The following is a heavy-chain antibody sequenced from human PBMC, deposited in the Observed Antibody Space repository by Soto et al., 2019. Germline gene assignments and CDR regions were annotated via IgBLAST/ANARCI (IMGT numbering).Heavy chain of an antibody. D-gene: IGHD3-3*01. CDR2: IKQDGSEK. V-gene: IGHV3-7*05. Sequence: GSLRLSCAASGFTFSSYWMSWVRQAPGKGLEWVANIKQDGSEKYYVDSVKGRFTISRDNAKNSLYLQMNSLRAEDTAVYYCARDGRVWHDFWSGYLRGVMDVWGQGTTVTVSS. J-gene: IGHJ6*02. CDR1: GFTFSSYW. CDR3: ARDGRVWHDFWSGYLRGVMDV.